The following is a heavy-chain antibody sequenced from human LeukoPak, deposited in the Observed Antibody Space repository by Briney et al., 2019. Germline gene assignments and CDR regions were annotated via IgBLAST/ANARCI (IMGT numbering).Heavy chain of an antibody. CDR1: GGSFSGYY. CDR3: ARGILVLVYATFDN. Sequence: PSETLSLTCAVYGGSFSGYYWSWIRQPPGKGLEWIGEINHSGSTNYNPSLKSRVTISVDTSKNQFSLKLSSVTAADTAVYYCARGILVLVYATFDNWGQGSLVTVSS. V-gene: IGHV4-34*01. CDR2: INHSGST. J-gene: IGHJ4*02. D-gene: IGHD2-8*01.